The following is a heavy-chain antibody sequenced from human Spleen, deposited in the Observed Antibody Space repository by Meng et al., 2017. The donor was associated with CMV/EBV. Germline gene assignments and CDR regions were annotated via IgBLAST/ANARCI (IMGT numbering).Heavy chain of an antibody. CDR2: IYHNGIT. J-gene: IGHJ4*02. CDR3: ARSSSGWYDGYFDS. Sequence: VSGGSFSPYSYSWIRQPPGKGLEWIGQIYHNGITNYNPSLKSRVTLSVDTSKNQFSLQLTSLTAADTAVYYCARSSSGWYDGYFDSWGQGTLVTVSS. CDR1: GGSFSPYS. V-gene: IGHV4-34*01. D-gene: IGHD6-19*01.